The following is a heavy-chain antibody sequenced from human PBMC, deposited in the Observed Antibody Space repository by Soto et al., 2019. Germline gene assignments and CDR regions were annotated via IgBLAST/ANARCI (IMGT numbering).Heavy chain of an antibody. Sequence: QVQLVQSGAEVKQPGSSVKVSCKASGDTFNFYTINWVRQAPGLGLEWMGRFNPILSMSNSALIFQGRVTLTADKSTSTAYMVLSSLRSEDTAVYYCATSYGSGYRAFDYWGQGVLVTVSS. CDR3: ATSYGSGYRAFDY. CDR1: GDTFNFYT. CDR2: FNPILSMS. J-gene: IGHJ4*02. D-gene: IGHD3-10*01. V-gene: IGHV1-69*02.